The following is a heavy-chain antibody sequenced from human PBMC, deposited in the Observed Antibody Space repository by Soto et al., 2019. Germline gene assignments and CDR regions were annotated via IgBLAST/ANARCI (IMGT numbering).Heavy chain of an antibody. CDR1: GGPFSGYY. J-gene: IGHJ5*02. Sequence: SETLSLTCAVYGGPFSGYYWSWIRQPPGKGLEWIGEINHSGSTNYNPSLKSRVTISVDTSKNQFSLKLSSVTAADTAVYYCAGGGGILTGYAKRGFDPRGKGTLVTVSP. D-gene: IGHD3-9*01. V-gene: IGHV4-34*01. CDR2: INHSGST. CDR3: AGGGGILTGYAKRGFDP.